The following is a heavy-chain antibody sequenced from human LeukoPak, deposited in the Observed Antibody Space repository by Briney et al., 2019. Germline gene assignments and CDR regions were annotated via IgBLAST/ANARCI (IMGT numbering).Heavy chain of an antibody. CDR2: INHSGST. V-gene: IGHV4-34*01. D-gene: IGHD2-15*01. CDR1: GGSFSGYY. Sequence: PSETLSLTCAVYGGSFSGYYWSWIRQPPGKGLEWIGEINHSGSTNYNPSLKSRVTISVDTSKNQFSLKLSSVTAADTAVYYCARQGNIVVVPAAPGYCSGGSCPDAFDIWGQGTMVTVSS. CDR3: ARQGNIVVVPAAPGYCSGGSCPDAFDI. J-gene: IGHJ3*02.